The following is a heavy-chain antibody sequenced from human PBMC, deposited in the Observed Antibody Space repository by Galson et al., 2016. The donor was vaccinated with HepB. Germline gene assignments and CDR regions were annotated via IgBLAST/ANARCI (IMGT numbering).Heavy chain of an antibody. CDR3: ARDLNWKLFDY. Sequence: SLRLSCAAPGFTFSNYVMHWVRQAPGKGLVWVSRINPEGIGIYTLYADYVKGRFTISRDNAKNTLYLDMTSLRADDTGVYYCARDLNWKLFDYWGQGNLVTVS. J-gene: IGHJ4*02. D-gene: IGHD1-1*01. CDR1: GFTFSNYV. CDR2: INPEGIGIYT. V-gene: IGHV3-74*01.